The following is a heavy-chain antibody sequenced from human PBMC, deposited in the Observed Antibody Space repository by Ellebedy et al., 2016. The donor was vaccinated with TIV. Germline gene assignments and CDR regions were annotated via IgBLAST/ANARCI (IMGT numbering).Heavy chain of an antibody. CDR3: ARHGPARGWFDP. CDR1: GGSITNYH. Sequence: MPSETLSLTCSVSGGSITNYHLSRIRQPPGKGLEWIGYIYYSGSTNYNPSLKSRVTISVDTSKTQFSLQLRSVTAADTAVYYCARHGPARGWFDPWGQGTLVTVSS. V-gene: IGHV4-59*08. J-gene: IGHJ5*02. CDR2: IYYSGST.